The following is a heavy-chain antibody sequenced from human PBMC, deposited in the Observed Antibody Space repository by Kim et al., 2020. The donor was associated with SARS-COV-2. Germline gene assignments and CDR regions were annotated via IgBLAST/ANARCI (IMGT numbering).Heavy chain of an antibody. D-gene: IGHD6-13*01. V-gene: IGHV3-23*01. J-gene: IGHJ1*01. CDR1: GFTFSSYA. Sequence: GGSLRLSCAASGFTFSSYAMSWVRQAPGKGLEWVSAISGSGGSTYYADSVKGRFTISRDNSKNTLYLQMNSLRAEDTAVYYCAKSPPFQYSSSWYGYFQPWGQGNLVTVSS. CDR2: ISGSGGST. CDR3: AKSPPFQYSSSWYGYFQP.